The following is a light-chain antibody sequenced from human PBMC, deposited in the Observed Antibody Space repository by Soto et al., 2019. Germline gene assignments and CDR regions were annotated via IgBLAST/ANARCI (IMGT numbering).Light chain of an antibody. CDR2: GAS. Sequence: EIVLTQSPGTLSFSPGERATLSCRASQSVSSSYLAWYQQKPGQAPRLLIYGASSRATGIPDRFSGSGSGTDFTLTISRLEPEDFAVYYCQQYGSSPGLTFGGGTKV. CDR1: QSVSSSY. V-gene: IGKV3-20*01. CDR3: QQYGSSPGLT. J-gene: IGKJ4*01.